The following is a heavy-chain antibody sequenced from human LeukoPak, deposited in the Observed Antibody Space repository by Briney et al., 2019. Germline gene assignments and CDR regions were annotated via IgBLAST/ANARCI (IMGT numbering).Heavy chain of an antibody. D-gene: IGHD3-22*01. J-gene: IGHJ3*01. V-gene: IGHV3-53*04. Sequence: PGGSLRLSCAASGFTVSSDYMSWVRQAPGKGLEWVSLIYSGGSTYYADSVKGRFTISRHNSNTLYLQMNSLKTEDTAVYYCARVRLDYYETRIDSFDVWGQGTMVTVSS. CDR2: IYSGGST. CDR3: ARVRLDYYETRIDSFDV. CDR1: GFTVSSDY.